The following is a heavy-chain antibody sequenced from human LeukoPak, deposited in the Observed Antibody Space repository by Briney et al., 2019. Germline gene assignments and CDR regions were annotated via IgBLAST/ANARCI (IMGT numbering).Heavy chain of an antibody. J-gene: IGHJ4*02. D-gene: IGHD3-22*01. CDR1: GFTFSSYS. CDR3: ARDPFDYDSSGYYRINTNFDY. Sequence: GGSLRLSCAASGFTFSSYSMNWVRQAPGKGLEWVSSISSSSSYIYYADSVKGRFTTSRDNAKNSLYLQMNSLRAEDTAVYYCARDPFDYDSSGYYRINTNFDYWGQGTLVTVSS. V-gene: IGHV3-21*01. CDR2: ISSSSSYI.